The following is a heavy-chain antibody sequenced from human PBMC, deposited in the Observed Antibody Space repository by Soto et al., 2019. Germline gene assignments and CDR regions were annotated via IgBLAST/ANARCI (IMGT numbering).Heavy chain of an antibody. CDR1: GFTFTTYW. Sequence: EVQLMESGGGLVQPGGSLRLSCAASGFTFTTYWMSWLRQAPRKGLEWVAHINQDGGEKYYVDSVRGRFTISRDNAKNSLYLQMNSLRAEDTALYYCAKGCAAATEDYWGQGTLVTVSS. CDR3: AKGCAAATEDY. J-gene: IGHJ4*02. D-gene: IGHD6-13*01. CDR2: INQDGGEK. V-gene: IGHV3-7*05.